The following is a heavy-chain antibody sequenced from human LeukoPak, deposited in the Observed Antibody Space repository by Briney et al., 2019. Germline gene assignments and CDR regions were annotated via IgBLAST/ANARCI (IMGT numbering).Heavy chain of an antibody. CDR2: ISRSGTSI. CDR3: ARVLIFAVAGMGHFDC. CDR1: GFAFSSYD. Sequence: GGSLRLSCAASGFAFSSYDMTWVRQAPGKGLEWVSYISRSGTSIFYADSVKGRFTVSRDNAKNSLFLQMNSLIAEDAAVYYCARVLIFAVAGMGHFDCWGQGTLVTVSS. V-gene: IGHV3-48*03. J-gene: IGHJ4*02. D-gene: IGHD6-19*01.